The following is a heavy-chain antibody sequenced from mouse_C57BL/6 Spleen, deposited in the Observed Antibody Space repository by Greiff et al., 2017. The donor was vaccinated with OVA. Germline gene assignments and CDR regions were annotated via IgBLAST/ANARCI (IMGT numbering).Heavy chain of an antibody. J-gene: IGHJ1*03. D-gene: IGHD2-10*02. CDR2: INPSSGYT. V-gene: IGHV1-4*01. CDR1: GYTFTSYT. CDR3: ARAGYGNLWYFDV. Sequence: LVESGAELARPGASVKMSCKASGYTFTSYTMHWVKQRPGQGLEWIGYINPSSGYTKYNQKFKDKATLTADKSSSTAYMQLSSLTSEDSAVYYCARAGYGNLWYFDVWGTGTTVTVSS.